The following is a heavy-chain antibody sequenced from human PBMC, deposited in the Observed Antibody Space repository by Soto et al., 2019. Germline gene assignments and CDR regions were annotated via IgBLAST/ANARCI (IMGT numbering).Heavy chain of an antibody. V-gene: IGHV4-34*01. J-gene: IGHJ4*02. Sequence: SETRSRTCAVYGGTFSCYYWSWIRQPPGKRLEWIGEINHSGSTNYNPSLKSRVTISVDTSKNQFSLKLSSVTAADTAVYYCASXIFEDIVVVPAAIGSNYWGQGTLVTVSS. CDR2: INHSGST. D-gene: IGHD2-2*02. CDR1: GGTFSCYY. CDR3: ASXIFEDIVVVPAAIGSNY.